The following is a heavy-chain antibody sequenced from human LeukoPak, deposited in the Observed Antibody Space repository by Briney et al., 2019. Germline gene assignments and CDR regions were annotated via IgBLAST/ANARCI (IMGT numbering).Heavy chain of an antibody. CDR3: ARGPVNIVVVPAAKSRARRNWFDP. V-gene: IGHV1/OR15-1*04. Sequence: ASVKVSCKASGYIFTDYYMHWVRQAPGQELGWMGRINPNSGNTGYAQKFQGRVTMTRNTSISTAYMELSSLRSEDTAVYYCARGPVNIVVVPAAKSRARRNWFDPWGQGTLVTVSS. J-gene: IGHJ5*02. CDR2: INPNSGNT. CDR1: GYIFTDYY. D-gene: IGHD2-2*01.